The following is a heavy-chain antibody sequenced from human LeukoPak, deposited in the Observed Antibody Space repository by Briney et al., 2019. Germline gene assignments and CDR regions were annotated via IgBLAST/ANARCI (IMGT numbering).Heavy chain of an antibody. J-gene: IGHJ1*01. V-gene: IGHV3-30*02. D-gene: IGHD6-13*01. CDR1: GFTFSSYG. CDR3: ARRIAAAGYFQH. CDR2: IRYDGSNK. Sequence: GGSLRLSCAASGFTFSSYGMHWVRQAPGKGLEWVAFIRYDGSNKYYADSVKGRFTISRDNSKNTLYLQMNSLRAEDTAVYYCARRIAAAGYFQHWGQGTLVTVSS.